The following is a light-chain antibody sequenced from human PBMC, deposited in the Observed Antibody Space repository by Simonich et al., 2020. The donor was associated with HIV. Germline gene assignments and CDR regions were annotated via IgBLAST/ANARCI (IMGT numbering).Light chain of an antibody. Sequence: QSVLTQPPSVSAAPGQQVPISCSRSSSNIGNNYVSWYQQLPGTAPKLLIYDNNKRPSGIPARFSGSKSGTSATLGITGLQTGDEADYYCGTWDSSLSAGVFGGGTKLTVL. J-gene: IGLJ2*01. CDR3: GTWDSSLSAGV. V-gene: IGLV1-51*01. CDR2: DNN. CDR1: SSNIGNNY.